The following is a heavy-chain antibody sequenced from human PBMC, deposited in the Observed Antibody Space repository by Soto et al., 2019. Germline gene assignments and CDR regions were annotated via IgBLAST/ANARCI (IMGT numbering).Heavy chain of an antibody. V-gene: IGHV2-5*02. D-gene: IGHD3-3*01. Sequence: QINLIESGPTLVKPTQTLTLPCTFSGVSLSTSGAAVGWVRQPPGRALEWLALIYWAGDKRYNASLGNSLTITKDTSMNQVVLTLTNVDPADTATYYCAHRATMTIFGLIIDNGIWFDPWGQGTRVIVSS. J-gene: IGHJ5*02. CDR3: AHRATMTIFGLIIDNGIWFDP. CDR2: IYWAGDK. CDR1: GVSLSTSGAA.